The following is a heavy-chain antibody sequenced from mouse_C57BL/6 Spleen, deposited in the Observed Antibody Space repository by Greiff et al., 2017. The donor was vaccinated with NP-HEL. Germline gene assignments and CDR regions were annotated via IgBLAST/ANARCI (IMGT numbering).Heavy chain of an antibody. CDR1: GFSFNTYA. J-gene: IGHJ4*01. D-gene: IGHD4-1*01. CDR2: IRSKSNNYAT. CDR3: VRHPELTPSMDY. Sequence: EVHLVESGGGLVQPKGSLKLSCAASGFSFNTYAMNWVRQAPGKGLEWVARIRSKSNNYATYYADSVKDRFTISRDDSESMLYLQMNNLKTEDTAMYYCVRHPELTPSMDYWGQGTSVTVSS. V-gene: IGHV10-1*01.